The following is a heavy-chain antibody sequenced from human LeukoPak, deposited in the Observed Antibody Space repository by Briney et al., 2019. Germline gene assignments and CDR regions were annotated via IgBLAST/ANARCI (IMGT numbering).Heavy chain of an antibody. D-gene: IGHD6-19*01. CDR3: VRLSTSVAGADY. V-gene: IGHV3-7*01. Sequence: PGGSLRLSCAVSGSIFSSSWMSWVRQAPGKGLEWVANIKKDGSEKYYVDSVKGRFTISRDNAKNSLYLQMDSLRVEDTAVYYCVRLSTSVAGADYWGQETLVTVSS. J-gene: IGHJ4*02. CDR1: GSIFSSSW. CDR2: IKKDGSEK.